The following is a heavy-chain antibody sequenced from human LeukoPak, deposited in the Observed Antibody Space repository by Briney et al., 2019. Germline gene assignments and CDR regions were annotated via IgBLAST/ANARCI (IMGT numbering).Heavy chain of an antibody. J-gene: IGHJ5*02. D-gene: IGHD2-21*01. V-gene: IGHV4-59*01. CDR2: IYYSGST. Sequence: SETLSLTCTVSGVSISSYYWSWIRQPPGKGLEWIGYIYYSGSTNYNPSLKSRVTISVDTSKNQFSLKLSSVTAADTAVYYCAKSDLPPNWFDPWGQGTLVTVSS. CDR1: GVSISSYY. CDR3: AKSDLPPNWFDP.